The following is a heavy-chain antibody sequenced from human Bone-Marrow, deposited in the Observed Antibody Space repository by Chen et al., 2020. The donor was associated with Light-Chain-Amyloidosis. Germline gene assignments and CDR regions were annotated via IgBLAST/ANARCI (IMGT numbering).Heavy chain of an antibody. D-gene: IGHD5-12*01. J-gene: IGHJ4*02. CDR3: ARRRDGYNFDY. CDR1: EYTFPNYW. CDR2: IHPDDSDA. Sequence: GQTGHEVTKPGSPPQLSRQTPEYTFPNYWNGWVRQMPGKGLEWMGVIHPDDSDARYSPSFEGQVTISASKSITTAYLKWRSLKASDTAMYYCARRRDGYNFDYWGQGTLVTVSS. V-gene: IGHV5-51*01.